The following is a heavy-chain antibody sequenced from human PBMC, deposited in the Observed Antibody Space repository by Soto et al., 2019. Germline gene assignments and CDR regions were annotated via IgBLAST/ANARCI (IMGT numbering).Heavy chain of an antibody. J-gene: IGHJ4*02. CDR1: GFTFTRXS. V-gene: IGHV3-21*06. CDR2: ISSTTNYI. CDR3: ARESEDLTSNFDY. Sequence: EVQLVESGGGLVKPXGSLRLSCAASGFTFTRXSMNWVRQXPGKGLEWVSSISSTTNYIYYGDSMKGRFTISRDNAKNSLYLEMNSLRAEDTAVYYCARESEDLTSNFDYWGQGTLVTVSS.